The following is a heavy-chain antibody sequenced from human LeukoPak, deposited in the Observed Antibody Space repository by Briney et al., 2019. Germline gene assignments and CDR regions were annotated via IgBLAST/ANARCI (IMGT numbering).Heavy chain of an antibody. J-gene: IGHJ4*02. CDR2: ISYDGNNK. CDR3: ARTLTPVRNYFDY. Sequence: PGRSLRLSCAASGFTFSSYAMHWVRQAPGKGLEWVALISYDGNNKYNADSVKGRFTISRDNSKTRLYLKMNSLRTEDTAVYYCARTLTPVRNYFDYWGQGTLVTVSS. CDR1: GFTFSSYA. V-gene: IGHV3-30-3*01. D-gene: IGHD3-10*01.